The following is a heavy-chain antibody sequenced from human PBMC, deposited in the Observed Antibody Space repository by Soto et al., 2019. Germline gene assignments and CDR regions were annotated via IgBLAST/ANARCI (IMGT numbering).Heavy chain of an antibody. CDR3: STDAYCSSYTCPGAFDN. D-gene: IGHD2-2*01. V-gene: IGHV3-15*01. CDR1: GFTFRNTW. CDR2: IKNKADGETA. J-gene: IGHJ4*02. Sequence: PGGSLRLSCVASGFTFRNTWMTWVRQAPGKGLEWVGRIKNKADGETAEYAAPVKGRFTISRDDSKNTVYLQMNSLNTEDTAMYYCSTDAYCSSYTCPGAFDNCGQGTPLTVSS.